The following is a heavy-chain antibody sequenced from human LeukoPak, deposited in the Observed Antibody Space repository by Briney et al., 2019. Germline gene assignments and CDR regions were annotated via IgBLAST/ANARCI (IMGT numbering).Heavy chain of an antibody. V-gene: IGHV3-64*01. D-gene: IGHD3-10*02. Sequence: GGSLRLSCAASGFTFSSYDMHWVRQAPGKGLEYVSTISSNGGKTNYANSVKGRFTISRDNAKNSLYLQMNSLRAEDTAVYYCAELGITMIGGVWGKGTTVTISS. CDR2: ISSNGGKT. CDR1: GFTFSSYD. CDR3: AELGITMIGGV. J-gene: IGHJ6*04.